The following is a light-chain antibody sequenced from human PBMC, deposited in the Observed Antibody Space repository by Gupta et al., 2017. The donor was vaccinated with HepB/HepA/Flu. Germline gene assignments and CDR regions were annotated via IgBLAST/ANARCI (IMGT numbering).Light chain of an antibody. Sequence: EIVMTQSPATLSVSPGERATLSCRASQSVSSNLAWYQQKPGQGPRLLIYGASTRATGIPARFSGSGSGTEFTLTISSLQSEDFAVYYCQQDNNWPLTFGGGTKVEIK. CDR1: QSVSSN. CDR3: QQDNNWPLT. J-gene: IGKJ4*01. CDR2: GAS. V-gene: IGKV3-15*01.